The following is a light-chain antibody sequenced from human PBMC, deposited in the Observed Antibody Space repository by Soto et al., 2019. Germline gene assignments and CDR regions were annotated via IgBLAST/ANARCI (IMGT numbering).Light chain of an antibody. V-gene: IGKV1-39*01. J-gene: IGKJ1*01. CDR1: DTSSSY. Sequence: DIKMTQSPSSLSAAVGDRVTITGRASDTSSSYVNWYQQRPGKAPKLLIYAASTLQSGVPSRFGGSGSGTDFTLTITSLQPEDFATYFCQQTYNTPRTFGQGTRL. CDR2: AAS. CDR3: QQTYNTPRT.